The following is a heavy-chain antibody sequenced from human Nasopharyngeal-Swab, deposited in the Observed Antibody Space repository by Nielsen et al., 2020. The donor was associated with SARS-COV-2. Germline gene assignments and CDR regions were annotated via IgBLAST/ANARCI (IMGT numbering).Heavy chain of an antibody. J-gene: IGHJ6*02. CDR2: ISYDGSNK. V-gene: IGHV3-30*18. CDR1: GFTFSSYG. Sequence: GESLKISCAASGFTFSSYGMHWVRQAPGKGLEWVAVISYDGSNKYYADSVNGRFTISRDNSKNTLSLQMNSLRAEDTAVYYCAKDPYYDFWSGNTDGMDVWGQGTTVTVSS. D-gene: IGHD3-3*01. CDR3: AKDPYYDFWSGNTDGMDV.